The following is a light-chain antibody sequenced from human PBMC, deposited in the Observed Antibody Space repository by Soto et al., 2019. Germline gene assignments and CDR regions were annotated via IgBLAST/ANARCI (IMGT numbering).Light chain of an antibody. Sequence: DIVMTQSPATLSVSPGDTATLSCRACQSVINNLAWYQQKPGQAPRLLIYGAFTRTTGIPARFSGSGSGTDFTLTSSSLQSEDFEVYYCLQYKNWTPLTFGGGTKVEIK. CDR1: QSVINN. CDR3: LQYKNWTPLT. CDR2: GAF. J-gene: IGKJ4*02. V-gene: IGKV3-15*01.